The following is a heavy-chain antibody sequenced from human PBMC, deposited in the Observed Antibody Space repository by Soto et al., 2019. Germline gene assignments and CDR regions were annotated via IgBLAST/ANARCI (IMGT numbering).Heavy chain of an antibody. CDR1: GFTFSRHG. V-gene: IGHV3-33*01. CDR2: IWYDGSNK. CDR3: ARHVIEGWSDGGRYYYYGMDV. Sequence: AGSLRLSCAASGFTFSRHGMHCVRQAPGTGPEWAAVIWYDGSNKYYADSVKGRCTISRDNSKNTLYLQMNSLRAEDTAVYYCARHVIEGWSDGGRYYYYGMDVWGQGTTVTVSS. J-gene: IGHJ6*02. D-gene: IGHD6-19*01.